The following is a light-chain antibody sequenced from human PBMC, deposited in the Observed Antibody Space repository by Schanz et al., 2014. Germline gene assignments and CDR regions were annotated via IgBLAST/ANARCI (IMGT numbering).Light chain of an antibody. CDR3: SSYTGSTSFWV. V-gene: IGLV2-14*01. J-gene: IGLJ3*02. Sequence: QSALTQPASVSGSPGQSITISCTGTSSDVGAYNYVSWYQQPPGKAPKLIIYDVSNRPSGVSNRFSGSKSGNTASLTISGLQAEDEADYYCSSYTGSTSFWVFGGGTQLTVL. CDR1: SSDVGAYNY. CDR2: DVS.